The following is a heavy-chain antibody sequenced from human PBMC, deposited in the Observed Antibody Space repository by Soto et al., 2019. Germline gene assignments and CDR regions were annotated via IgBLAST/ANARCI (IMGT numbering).Heavy chain of an antibody. D-gene: IGHD5-18*01. J-gene: IGHJ4*02. V-gene: IGHV3-74*01. CDR1: GFSFSRFW. Sequence: TGGSLRLSCVASGFSFSRFWMHRVRRVPGKGLVWVSRITGDGAITTYADSVRGRFTISRDNAKSTVYLQMDSLRAEDTAVYYCATLNSFGSDYWGQGTPVTVSS. CDR2: ITGDGAIT. CDR3: ATLNSFGSDY.